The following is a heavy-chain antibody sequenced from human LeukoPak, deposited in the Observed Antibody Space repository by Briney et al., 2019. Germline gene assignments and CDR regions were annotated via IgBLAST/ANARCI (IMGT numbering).Heavy chain of an antibody. V-gene: IGHV3-30-3*01. CDR3: ARSERKRFLEWSLDYYYGMDV. CDR1: GFTFSSYA. D-gene: IGHD3-3*01. Sequence: PGRSLRLSCAASGFTFSSYAMHWVRRAPGKVLEWVAVISYDGSNKYYADSMKGRFTISRDNSTNTLYLQMNSLRAEDTAVYYCARSERKRFLEWSLDYYYGMDVWGQGTTVTVSS. CDR2: ISYDGSNK. J-gene: IGHJ6*02.